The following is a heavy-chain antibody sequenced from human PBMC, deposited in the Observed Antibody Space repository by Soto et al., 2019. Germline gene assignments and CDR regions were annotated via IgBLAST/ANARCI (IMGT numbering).Heavy chain of an antibody. V-gene: IGHV3-30*18. CDR3: AKDFLAAAAGPFDY. J-gene: IGHJ4*02. CDR2: VTYDGPDK. D-gene: IGHD6-13*01. CDR1: GFTFSNYG. Sequence: PGGSLRLSCAASGFTFSNYGMHWVRQAPGKGLEWVAMVTYDGPDKYYADSVKGRFTISRDNSKNTLYLQMNSLRAEDTAVYYCAKDFLAAAAGPFDYWGQGTLVTVSS.